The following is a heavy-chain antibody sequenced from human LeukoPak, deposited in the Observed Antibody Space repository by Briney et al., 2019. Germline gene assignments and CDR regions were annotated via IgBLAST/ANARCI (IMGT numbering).Heavy chain of an antibody. D-gene: IGHD3-22*01. V-gene: IGHV3-30*18. CDR2: ISYDGSNK. J-gene: IGHJ4*02. CDR1: GFTFSSYS. CDR3: AKDSYYYDSQFDY. Sequence: GGSLRLSCAASGFTFSSYSMNWVRQAPGKGLEWVAVISYDGSNKYYADSVKGRFTISRDNSKNTLYLQMNSLRAEDTAVYYCAKDSYYYDSQFDYWGQGTLVTVSS.